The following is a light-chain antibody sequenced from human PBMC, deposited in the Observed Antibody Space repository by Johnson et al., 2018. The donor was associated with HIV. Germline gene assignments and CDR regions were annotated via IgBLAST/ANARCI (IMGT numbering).Light chain of an antibody. CDR1: SSDMGNYA. CDR2: ENN. CDR3: GTWDSSLSAYV. Sequence: QSVLTQPPSVSAAPGQNVTISCSVSSSDMGNYAVSWYQQLPGTAPKLLIYENNKRPSGIPDRLSGSKSGTSDTMGITGIQTRDEADYYCGTWDSSLSAYVFETGTKVTVL. J-gene: IGLJ1*01. V-gene: IGLV1-51*02.